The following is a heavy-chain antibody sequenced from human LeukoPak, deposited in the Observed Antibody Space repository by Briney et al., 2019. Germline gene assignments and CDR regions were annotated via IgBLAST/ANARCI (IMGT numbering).Heavy chain of an antibody. CDR2: ISYSGST. CDR1: GDSFSNYY. V-gene: IGHV4-59*08. Sequence: SETLSLTCIVSGDSFSNYYWSWIRQPPGKGLEWIGYISYSGSTNYNPSLKSRVAISVDTSKNQFSLKVTSVTAADTAVYYCARSRGGLLSYCACGCSVFDHWGQGTLVTVSS. CDR3: ARSRGGLLSYCACGCSVFDH. D-gene: IGHD2-21*02. J-gene: IGHJ4*02.